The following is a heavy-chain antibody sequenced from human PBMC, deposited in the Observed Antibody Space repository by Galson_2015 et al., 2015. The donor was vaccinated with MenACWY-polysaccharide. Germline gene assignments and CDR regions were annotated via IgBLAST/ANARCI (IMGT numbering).Heavy chain of an antibody. D-gene: IGHD3-22*01. V-gene: IGHV1-8*01. CDR3: ARGGKYYYDSSGYLNWFDP. Sequence: SVKVSCKAPGYTFTSYDINWVRQTTGHGLEWMGWMNHNRGNTGYAQKFQGRVTMTRNTSISIAYMDLSSLRSEDTAVYYCARGGKYYYDSSGYLNWFDPWGQGTLVTVSS. J-gene: IGHJ5*02. CDR2: MNHNRGNT. CDR1: GYTFTSYD.